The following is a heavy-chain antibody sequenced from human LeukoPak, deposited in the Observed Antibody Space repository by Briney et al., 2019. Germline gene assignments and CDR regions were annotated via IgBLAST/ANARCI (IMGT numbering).Heavy chain of an antibody. CDR2: IYHSGST. CDR1: GGSISSGGYS. V-gene: IGHV4-30-2*01. CDR3: ASEDTGSFDY. J-gene: IGHJ4*02. Sequence: SQTLSLTCAVSGGSISSGGYSWSWIRQPPGKGLEWIGYIYHSGSTYYNPSLKSRVTISVDRSKNQFSLKLSSVTAADTTVYYCASEDTGSFDYWGQGTLVTVSS. D-gene: IGHD2-8*02.